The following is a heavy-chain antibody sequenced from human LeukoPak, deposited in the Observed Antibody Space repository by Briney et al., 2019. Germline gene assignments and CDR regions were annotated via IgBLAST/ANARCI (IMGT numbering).Heavy chain of an antibody. CDR2: ISYDGSNK. J-gene: IGHJ3*02. Sequence: PGRSLRLSCAASGFTFSSYGMHWVRQAPGKGLEWVAVISYDGSNKYYADSVKGRFTISRDNAKNSLYLQMNTLRAEDTALYYCARGGRANGVYDAFDIWGQGTIVTVSS. D-gene: IGHD2-8*01. CDR1: GFTFSSYG. CDR3: ARGGRANGVYDAFDI. V-gene: IGHV3-30*03.